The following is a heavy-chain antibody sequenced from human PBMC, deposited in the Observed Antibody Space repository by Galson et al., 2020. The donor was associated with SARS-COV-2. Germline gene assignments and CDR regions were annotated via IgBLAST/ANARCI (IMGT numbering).Heavy chain of an antibody. J-gene: IGHJ4*02. D-gene: IGHD1-26*01. Sequence: GESLKISCAASGFTFSSYAMHWVSQAPGKGLEWVSTIRGGIGDKFYADSVKDRFTISRDISRGTLYLQMNSLRAEDTAVYYCAKDWGDTYYFDYWGQGTLVAVSS. CDR2: IRGGIGDK. V-gene: IGHV3-23*01. CDR3: AKDWGDTYYFDY. CDR1: GFTFSSYA.